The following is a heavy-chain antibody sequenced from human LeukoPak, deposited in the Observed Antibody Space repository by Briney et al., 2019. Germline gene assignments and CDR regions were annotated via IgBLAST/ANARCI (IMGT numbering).Heavy chain of an antibody. CDR3: AREIETMVRGGVVRWFDP. CDR1: GGSISSGDYY. CDR2: IYYNGHT. Sequence: SETLSLTCTVSGGSISSGDYYWSWIRQPPGKGLEWIGYIYYNGHTYYNPSLKSRATISVDTSKNQFSLKLSSVTAADTAVYYCAREIETMVRGGVVRWFDPWGQGTLVTVSS. J-gene: IGHJ5*02. D-gene: IGHD3-10*01. V-gene: IGHV4-30-4*01.